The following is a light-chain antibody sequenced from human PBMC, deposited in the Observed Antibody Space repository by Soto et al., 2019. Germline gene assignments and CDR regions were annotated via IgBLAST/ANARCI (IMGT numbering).Light chain of an antibody. Sequence: EFVFTQSACTLSLSPGGRATLSCRASQSVSRRLAWYQQRPGQSPRLLISGASMRASGVPVRFIGSGSGTDFTLTITRLEPEDFAVYYCQQYGGSPITFGLGTRLEIK. CDR2: GAS. V-gene: IGKV3-20*01. J-gene: IGKJ5*01. CDR1: QSVSRR. CDR3: QQYGGSPIT.